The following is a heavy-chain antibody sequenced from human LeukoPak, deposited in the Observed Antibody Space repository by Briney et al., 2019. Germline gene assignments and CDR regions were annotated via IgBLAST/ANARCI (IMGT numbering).Heavy chain of an antibody. CDR2: IYYSGST. J-gene: IGHJ4*02. CDR3: ARLVYYYGLDY. V-gene: IGHV4-39*01. CDR1: GGSISSSSYY. D-gene: IGHD3-10*01. Sequence: SETLSLTCTVSGGSISSSSYYWGWIRQPPGKGLEWIGSIYYSGSTYYNPSLKSRVTISVDTSKNQFSLNLSSVTAADTAVYYCARLVYYYGLDYWGQGTLVTVSS.